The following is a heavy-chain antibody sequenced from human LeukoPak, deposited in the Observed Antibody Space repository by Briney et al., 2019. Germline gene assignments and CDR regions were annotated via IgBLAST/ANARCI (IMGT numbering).Heavy chain of an antibody. CDR1: GGSFSGYY. V-gene: IGHV4-59*01. J-gene: IGHJ4*02. Sequence: SETLSLTCAVYGGSFSGYYWSWIRQPPGKGLEWIGYIYYSGSTNYNPSLKSRVTISVDTSKNQFSLKLSSVTAADTAVYYCARERLVGATTFDYWGQGTLVTVSS. CDR2: IYYSGST. D-gene: IGHD1-26*01. CDR3: ARERLVGATTFDY.